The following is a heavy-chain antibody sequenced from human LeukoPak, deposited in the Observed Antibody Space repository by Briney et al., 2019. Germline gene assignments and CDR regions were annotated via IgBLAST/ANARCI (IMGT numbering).Heavy chain of an antibody. CDR2: IEPDGGGK. CDR3: ARGDFDC. Sequence: GGSLRLSCVASGFSLGDWMSGVRQVPGKGLEWVATIEPDGGGKYYADSVNGRFTISKDNVKNSLYLQMNSLRADDTAVYYCARGDFDCWGQGTLVTVSS. V-gene: IGHV3-7*01. CDR1: GFSLGDW. J-gene: IGHJ4*02.